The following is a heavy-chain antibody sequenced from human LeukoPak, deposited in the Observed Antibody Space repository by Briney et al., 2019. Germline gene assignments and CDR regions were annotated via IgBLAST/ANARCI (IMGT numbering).Heavy chain of an antibody. CDR2: IKNNRDGATT. CDR1: GLTFTDAW. D-gene: IGHD5-24*01. J-gene: IGHJ4*02. V-gene: IGHV3-15*05. CDR3: VKGDRGGYNSALDY. Sequence: GGSLRLSCAASGLTFTDAWMSWVRQAPGKGLEWVGRIKNNRDGATTDYAAPVKGRFTISRDNSKNTLSLQMSSLRVADTAVYFCVKGDRGGYNSALDYWGQGTLVTVSS.